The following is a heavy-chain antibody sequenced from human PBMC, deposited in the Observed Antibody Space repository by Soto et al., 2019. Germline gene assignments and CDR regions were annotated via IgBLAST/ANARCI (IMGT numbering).Heavy chain of an antibody. CDR1: GYTFTSYG. V-gene: IGHV1-18*01. D-gene: IGHD4-17*01. CDR2: ISAYNGNT. Sequence: ASVKVSCKASGYTFTSYGISWVRQAPGQGLEWMGWISAYNGNTNYAQKLQGRVTMTTDTSTSTAYMELRSLRSDDTAVYYCARDRAMTDSHGRVHTVTTSKDYYGMDVWGQGTTVTVSS. J-gene: IGHJ6*02. CDR3: ARDRAMTDSHGRVHTVTTSKDYYGMDV.